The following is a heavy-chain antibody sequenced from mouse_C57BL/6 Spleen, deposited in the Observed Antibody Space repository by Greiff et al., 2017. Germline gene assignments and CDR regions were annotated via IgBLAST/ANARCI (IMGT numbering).Heavy chain of an antibody. Sequence: EVKLVESGGGLVKPGGSLKLSCAASGFTFSDYGMHWVRQAPEKGLEWVAYISRGSSTIYYADTVKGRFTISRDNAKNTLFLQMTSLRSEDTVMYYGARSYGSTWFAYWGQGTLVTVSA. CDR2: ISRGSSTI. CDR1: GFTFSDYG. J-gene: IGHJ3*01. V-gene: IGHV5-17*01. CDR3: ARSYGSTWFAY. D-gene: IGHD1-1*01.